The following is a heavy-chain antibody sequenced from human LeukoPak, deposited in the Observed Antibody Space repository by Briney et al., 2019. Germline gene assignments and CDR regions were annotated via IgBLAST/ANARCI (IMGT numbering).Heavy chain of an antibody. Sequence: ALVKVSCKASGYTFTDYYIHWVRQAPGQGFEWMGWINPNDDDTNYAQKFLGRVTMTRDTSISTAHMEVSRLRSDDTALYYCARANFLYCSSSTCLFDYWGQGTLVTVSS. CDR2: INPNDDDT. CDR3: ARANFLYCSSSTCLFDY. J-gene: IGHJ4*02. CDR1: GYTFTDYY. V-gene: IGHV1-2*02. D-gene: IGHD2-2*01.